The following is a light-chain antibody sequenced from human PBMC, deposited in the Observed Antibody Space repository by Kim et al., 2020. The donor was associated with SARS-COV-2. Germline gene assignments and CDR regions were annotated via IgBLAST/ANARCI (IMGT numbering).Light chain of an antibody. CDR3: QQYNNWPPELT. J-gene: IGKJ4*01. Sequence: SPGERSALPCRASQSVSSNLAWYQQKHGQAPMLLIYGASTRATGIPARFSGSGSGTEFTLTISSLQSEDFAVYYCQQYNNWPPELTFGGGTKLEI. V-gene: IGKV3-15*01. CDR1: QSVSSN. CDR2: GAS.